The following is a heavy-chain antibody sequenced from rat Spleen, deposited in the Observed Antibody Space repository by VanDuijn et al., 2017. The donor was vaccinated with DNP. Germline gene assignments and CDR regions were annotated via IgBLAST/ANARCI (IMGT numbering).Heavy chain of an antibody. J-gene: IGHJ2*01. D-gene: IGHD4-3*01. V-gene: IGHV5-22*01. CDR1: GFTFSDYY. CDR3: IRWNSGHFDY. CDR2: IRYDGGST. Sequence: EVQLVESGGGLVQPGRSLKLSCAASGFTFSDYYMAWVRQAPTEGLKWVAYIRYDGGSTKYGDSVKGRFTISRDNAKSTLYLQMNSLRSEDMATYYCIRWNSGHFDYWGQGVMVTVSS.